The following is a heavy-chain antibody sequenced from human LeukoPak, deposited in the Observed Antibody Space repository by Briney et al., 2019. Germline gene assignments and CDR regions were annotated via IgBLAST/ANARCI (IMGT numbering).Heavy chain of an antibody. V-gene: IGHV1-18*01. J-gene: IGHJ6*02. CDR3: ARDSRDQQQLVIGLGMDV. Sequence: GASVKVSCKASGYTFTSYGISWVRQAPGQGLEWMGWISAYNGNTNYAQELQGRVTMTTDTSTSTAYMELRSLRSDDTAVHYCARDSRDQQQLVIGLGMDVWGQGTTVTVSS. CDR1: GYTFTSYG. D-gene: IGHD6-13*01. CDR2: ISAYNGNT.